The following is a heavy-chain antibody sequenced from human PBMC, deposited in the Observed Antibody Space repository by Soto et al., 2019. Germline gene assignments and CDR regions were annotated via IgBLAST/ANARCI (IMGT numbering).Heavy chain of an antibody. CDR2: ISYDGSNK. CDR3: AKDLSYGSSGYNPDAFDI. D-gene: IGHD3-3*01. Sequence: VAVISYDGSNKYYADSVKGRFTISRDDSKNTLYLQMNSLRAEDTAVYYCAKDLSYGSSGYNPDAFDIWGQGTMVTVSS. V-gene: IGHV3-30*18. J-gene: IGHJ3*02.